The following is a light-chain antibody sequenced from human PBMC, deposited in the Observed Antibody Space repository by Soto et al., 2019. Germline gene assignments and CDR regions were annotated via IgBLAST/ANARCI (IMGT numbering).Light chain of an antibody. CDR1: QSVLYSSNNKNY. J-gene: IGKJ4*01. CDR3: QQFHSYPLT. V-gene: IGKV4-1*01. CDR2: WAS. Sequence: DIVMTQSPESLAVSLGERATINCKSSQSVLYSSNNKNYLAWYQHKPGQPPKLLLYWASMRESGVPDRISGSGSWTDFTLTINSLQDEDVAVYYCQQFHSYPLTFGGGTKVEIK.